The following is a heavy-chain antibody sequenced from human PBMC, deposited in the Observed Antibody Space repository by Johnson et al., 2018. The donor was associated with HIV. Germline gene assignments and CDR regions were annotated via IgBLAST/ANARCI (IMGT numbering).Heavy chain of an antibody. D-gene: IGHD6-19*01. Sequence: QVQLVESGGGLVQPGRSLRLSCLPSGFTFSNFAMHWVRQAPGKGLEWVVVISYDGSIKYYADSVKGRFTISRDNSKNTLYLQMNSQRAEDTAVYYCARDFGYSSGWYRDDAFDIWGQGTMVTVSS. CDR1: GFTFSNFA. J-gene: IGHJ3*02. V-gene: IGHV3-30*04. CDR2: ISYDGSIK. CDR3: ARDFGYSSGWYRDDAFDI.